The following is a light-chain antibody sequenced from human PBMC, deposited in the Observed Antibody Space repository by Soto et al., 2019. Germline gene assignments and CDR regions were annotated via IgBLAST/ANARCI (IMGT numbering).Light chain of an antibody. CDR2: GAY. Sequence: EIVLTQSPGTLSLSPGERATLSCRASQTISRSYLGWYQQKPGQAPRVLMTGAYNRATGVPDRFSGSGSGTDFTLTISGLGAEDSASYYCQQYGSSVTFGPGSKVEIK. J-gene: IGKJ3*01. V-gene: IGKV3-20*01. CDR1: QTISRSY. CDR3: QQYGSSVT.